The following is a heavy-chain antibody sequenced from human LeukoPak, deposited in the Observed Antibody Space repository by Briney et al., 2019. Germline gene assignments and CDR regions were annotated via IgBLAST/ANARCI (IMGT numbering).Heavy chain of an antibody. J-gene: IGHJ4*02. V-gene: IGHV1-2*06. CDR3: ARAQTYYYDSSGYYYSDY. CDR2: INPNSGGT. D-gene: IGHD3-22*01. CDR1: GYTFTGYY. Sequence: ASVKVSCKASGYTFTGYYMHWVRQAPGQGLEWMGRINPNSGGTNYAQKFQGRVTMTRDTSISTAYMELSRLRSDDTAVYYCARAQTYYYDSSGYYYSDYSGQGTLVTVSS.